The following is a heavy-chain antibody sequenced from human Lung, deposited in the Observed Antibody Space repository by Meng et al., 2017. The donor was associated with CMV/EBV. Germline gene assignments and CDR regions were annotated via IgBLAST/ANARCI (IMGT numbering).Heavy chain of an antibody. CDR1: GYTFTGYN. CDR2: INPNTGDT. CDR3: ARLFHTSLGTNYYYGMDV. V-gene: IGHV1-2*02. J-gene: IGHJ6*02. Sequence: ASXXVSXKASGYTFTGYNIHWVRQAPGQGLEWMGWINPNTGDTKYAQKFQGRVTLTRDTSISTAYMELSRLKSDDTAVFFCARLFHTSLGTNYYYGMDVWXQGTXVTVSS. D-gene: IGHD3-10*01.